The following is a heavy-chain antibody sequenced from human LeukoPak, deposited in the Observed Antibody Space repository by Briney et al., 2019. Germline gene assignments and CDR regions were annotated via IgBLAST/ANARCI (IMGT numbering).Heavy chain of an antibody. D-gene: IGHD1-26*01. CDR3: TTYVGATAY. V-gene: IGHV3-15*01. CDR2: IKTKTDDGAT. J-gene: IGHJ4*01. CDR1: GFTFSNAR. Sequence: GGSLRLSCAASGFTFSNARMNWVRQAPGKGLEWVGRIKTKTDDGATDYSAPVKARFTISRDDSKTTLYLQMNGLKTEDTAIYYCTTYVGATAYWGQEPWSPSPQ.